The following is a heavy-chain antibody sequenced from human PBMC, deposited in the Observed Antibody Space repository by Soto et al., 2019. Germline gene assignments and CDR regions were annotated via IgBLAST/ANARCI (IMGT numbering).Heavy chain of an antibody. CDR1: GGSISSGDYY. V-gene: IGHV4-31*03. J-gene: IGHJ6*02. D-gene: IGHD2-15*01. Sequence: QVQLQESGPGLVKPSQTLSLTCTVSGGSISSGDYYWTWIRQHPGKGLEWIGSIYYSGSTYYNPSLKSRDTISVDTSKNQFSLKLSSVTAADTAVYYCARLAADGYSYYYGMDVWGQGTTVTVSS. CDR3: ARLAADGYSYYYGMDV. CDR2: IYYSGST.